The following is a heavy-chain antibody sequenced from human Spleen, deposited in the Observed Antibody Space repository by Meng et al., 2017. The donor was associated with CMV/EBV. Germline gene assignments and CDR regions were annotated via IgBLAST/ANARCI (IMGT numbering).Heavy chain of an antibody. CDR3: ARSSQLLWFREGLHAFDI. CDR1: GFTFSTYW. V-gene: IGHV3-7*01. J-gene: IGHJ3*02. CDR2: IKQDGSEK. Sequence: GESLKISCAASGFTFSTYWMSWVRQAPGKGLEWVANIKQDGSEKYYVDSVKGRFTISRDNAKNSLYLQMNSLGPEDTAVYYCARSSQLLWFREGLHAFDIWGQGTMVTVSS. D-gene: IGHD3-10*01.